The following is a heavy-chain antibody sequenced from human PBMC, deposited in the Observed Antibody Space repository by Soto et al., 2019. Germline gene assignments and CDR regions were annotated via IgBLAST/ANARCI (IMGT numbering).Heavy chain of an antibody. CDR1: GFTFSSYG. Sequence: GGSLRLSCAASGFTFSSYGMHWVRQAPGKGLEWVAVIWYDGSNKYYAGSVKGRFTISRDNSKNALYLQMNSLRAEDTAVYYCARDGNVLLWFGELFPIYGMDVWGQGTTVTVSS. J-gene: IGHJ6*02. CDR2: IWYDGSNK. V-gene: IGHV3-33*01. CDR3: ARDGNVLLWFGELFPIYGMDV. D-gene: IGHD3-10*01.